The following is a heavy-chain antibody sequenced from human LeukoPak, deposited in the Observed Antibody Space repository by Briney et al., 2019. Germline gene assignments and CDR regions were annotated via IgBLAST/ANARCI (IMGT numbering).Heavy chain of an antibody. Sequence: ASVKVSCKASGYTFTSYDINWVRQATGQGLEWMGWMNPNSGNTGYAQKFQGRVTMTRNTSISTAYMELSSLRSEDTAVYYCARGRPRRYYDFWSGYPNHFDYWGQGTLVTVSS. J-gene: IGHJ4*02. D-gene: IGHD3-3*01. CDR1: GYTFTSYD. CDR2: MNPNSGNT. V-gene: IGHV1-8*01. CDR3: ARGRPRRYYDFWSGYPNHFDY.